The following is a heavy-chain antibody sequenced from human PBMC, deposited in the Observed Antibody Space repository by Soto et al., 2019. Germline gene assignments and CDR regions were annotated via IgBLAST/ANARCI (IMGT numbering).Heavy chain of an antibody. CDR2: MNPNSGNT. Sequence: ASVKVSCKASGYTFTTYDINWVRQATGQGLEWMGWMNPNSGNTGYAQNFQGRVTMTRNTSISTAYMELSSLRSEDTAVYYCARVKSYDILTGYSTWFDPWGQGTLVTVSS. D-gene: IGHD3-9*01. CDR1: GYTFTTYD. J-gene: IGHJ5*02. CDR3: ARVKSYDILTGYSTWFDP. V-gene: IGHV1-8*02.